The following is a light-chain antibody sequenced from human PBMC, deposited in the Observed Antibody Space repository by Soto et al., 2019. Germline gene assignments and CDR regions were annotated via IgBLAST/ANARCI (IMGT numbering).Light chain of an antibody. CDR1: QNINVW. CDR2: QAS. Sequence: DIQMTQSPSTLSASIGDRVTITCRASQNINVWLAWYQQKPGKAPKFLIYQASTLQSGVPSRFSGSGSGTEFTLTISSLQLDDFATYYCQQHEAYPRTFGQGTKVEIK. J-gene: IGKJ1*01. CDR3: QQHEAYPRT. V-gene: IGKV1-5*03.